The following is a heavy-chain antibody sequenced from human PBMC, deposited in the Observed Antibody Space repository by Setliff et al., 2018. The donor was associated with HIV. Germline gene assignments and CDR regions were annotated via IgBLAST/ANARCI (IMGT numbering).Heavy chain of an antibody. CDR2: VDPEDGET. CDR3: ARIYYYDSSGYYYGGRGHFDY. J-gene: IGHJ4*02. V-gene: IGHV1-69-2*01. Sequence: GASVKVSCKASGYTFTDYYMHWVKQAPGKGPEWMGRVDPEDGETIYAEKLQDRVTMTTDTSTSTAYMELRSLRSDDTAVYYCARIYYYDSSGYYYGGRGHFDYWGQGTLVTVSS. CDR1: GYTFTDYY. D-gene: IGHD3-22*01.